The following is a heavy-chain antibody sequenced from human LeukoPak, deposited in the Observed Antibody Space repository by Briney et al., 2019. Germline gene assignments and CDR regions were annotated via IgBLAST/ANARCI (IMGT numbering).Heavy chain of an antibody. V-gene: IGHV1-18*01. J-gene: IGHJ6*02. D-gene: IGHD4-17*01. CDR3: AREGDYAYYYYGMDV. CDR1: GYTFTSYG. Sequence: GASVKVSCKASGYTFTSYGISWVRQAPGQGLEWMGWISAYNGNTDYAQKLQGRVTMTTDTSTSTAYMELRSLRSDDTAVYYCAREGDYAYYYYGMDVWGQGTTVTVSS. CDR2: ISAYNGNT.